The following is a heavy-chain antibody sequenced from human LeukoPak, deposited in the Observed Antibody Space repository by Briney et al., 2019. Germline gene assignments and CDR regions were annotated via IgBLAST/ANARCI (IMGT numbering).Heavy chain of an antibody. J-gene: IGHJ4*02. CDR1: GGSITSSGYY. D-gene: IGHD6-25*01. CDR3: ARRPFSGWVGFDY. V-gene: IGHV4-39*01. CDR2: FFYSGNT. Sequence: SETLSLTCTVSGGSITSSGYYWGWIRQPPGKGLEWIGTFFYSGNTYYSPSLKSRVTISVDTSKNQFSLKLTSVTAADTAVYYCARRPFSGWVGFDYWGQGTLVTVSS.